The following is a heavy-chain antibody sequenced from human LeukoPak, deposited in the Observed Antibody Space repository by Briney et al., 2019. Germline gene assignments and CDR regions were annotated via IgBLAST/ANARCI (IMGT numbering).Heavy chain of an antibody. CDR2: IRSKAYGGTT. D-gene: IGHD6-13*01. Sequence: GGSLRLSCTASGFTFGDYAMSWVRQAPGKGLEWVGFIRSKAYGGTTEYAASVKGRFTISRDDSKSIDYLQMNSLKTEDTAVYYCTRASGYSSSWYNYYYYYYMDVWGKGTTVTVSS. V-gene: IGHV3-49*04. CDR1: GFTFGDYA. CDR3: TRASGYSSSWYNYYYYYYMDV. J-gene: IGHJ6*03.